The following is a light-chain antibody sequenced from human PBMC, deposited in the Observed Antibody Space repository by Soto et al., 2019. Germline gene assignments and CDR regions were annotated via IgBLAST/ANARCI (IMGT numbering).Light chain of an antibody. CDR2: DAS. CDR1: ESVDFH. V-gene: IGKV3-11*01. J-gene: IGKJ5*01. CDR3: QQRSTWPT. Sequence: VLTQSPATLSVSPSKRATLSCRASESVDFHLAWYQQKPGQAPRLLIYDASVRATGTPARFSGSGSGTAFTLTICSLEPEDFALYYCQQRSTWPTFGQGTRLEIK.